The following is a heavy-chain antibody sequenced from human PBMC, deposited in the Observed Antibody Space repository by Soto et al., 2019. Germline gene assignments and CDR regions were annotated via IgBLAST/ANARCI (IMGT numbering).Heavy chain of an antibody. Sequence: EVQLMESGGGLVQPGGSLKLSCAASGFTFSGSAMHWVRQASGKGLEWVGRIRSKANSYATAYAASVKGRFTISRDDSKNTAYLQMNSLKTEDTAVYYCTRLYGDYSNDYWGQGTLVTVSS. D-gene: IGHD4-17*01. CDR1: GFTFSGSA. V-gene: IGHV3-73*02. CDR2: IRSKANSYAT. J-gene: IGHJ4*02. CDR3: TRLYGDYSNDY.